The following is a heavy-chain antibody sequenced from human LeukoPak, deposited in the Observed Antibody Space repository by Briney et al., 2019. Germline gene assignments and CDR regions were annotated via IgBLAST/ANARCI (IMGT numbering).Heavy chain of an antibody. Sequence: GASVKVSCKASGYTFTSYAMNWVRQAPGQGLEWMGWINTNTGNPTYAQGFTGRFVFSLDTSVSTAYLQISCLKAEDTAVYYCARDHGWFGELLNAFDIWGQGTMVTVSS. CDR2: INTNTGNP. CDR1: GYTFTSYA. J-gene: IGHJ3*02. V-gene: IGHV7-4-1*02. CDR3: ARDHGWFGELLNAFDI. D-gene: IGHD3-10*01.